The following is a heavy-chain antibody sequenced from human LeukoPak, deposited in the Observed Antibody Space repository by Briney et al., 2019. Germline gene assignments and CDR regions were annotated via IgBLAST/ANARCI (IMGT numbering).Heavy chain of an antibody. CDR1: GYTFTSYY. Sequence: ASVKVSCKASGYTFTSYYMHWVRQAPGQGLEWMGIINPSGGSTSYAQKFQGRVTMTRDMSTSTVHMELSSLRSEDTAVYYCARMRSDQLLSLDYFDLWGRGTLVTVSS. CDR3: ARMRSDQLLSLDYFDL. CDR2: INPSGGST. J-gene: IGHJ2*01. V-gene: IGHV1-46*01. D-gene: IGHD2-2*01.